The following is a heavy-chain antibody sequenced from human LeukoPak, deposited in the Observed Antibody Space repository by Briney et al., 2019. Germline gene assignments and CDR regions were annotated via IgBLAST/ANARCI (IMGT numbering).Heavy chain of an antibody. D-gene: IGHD2/OR15-2a*01. Sequence: GGSLRLSCAASGFTVSSNYINWVRQAPGRGLEWVSLIYSGGTTYYADSVKGRFTISRDNSKNTVHLQMNNLRAEDTAMYFCARRLYIVRGAFDIWGQGTMVTVPS. CDR2: IYSGGTT. CDR1: GFTVSSNY. V-gene: IGHV3-53*01. CDR3: ARRLYIVRGAFDI. J-gene: IGHJ3*02.